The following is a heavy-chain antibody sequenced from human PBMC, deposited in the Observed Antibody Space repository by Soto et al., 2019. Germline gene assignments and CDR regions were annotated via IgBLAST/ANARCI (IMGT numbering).Heavy chain of an antibody. CDR3: LRRLEV. V-gene: IGHV3-7*03. Sequence: GGSLRLSCLASGFTFSDSWMDWVRQTPGKGLEWVANIGQDGTERYYVDSVRGRFTISRDNAKNSVYLQMTTLRADDTAVYFCLRRLEVWGQGTAVTVSS. CDR2: IGQDGTER. CDR1: GFTFSDSW. J-gene: IGHJ6*02.